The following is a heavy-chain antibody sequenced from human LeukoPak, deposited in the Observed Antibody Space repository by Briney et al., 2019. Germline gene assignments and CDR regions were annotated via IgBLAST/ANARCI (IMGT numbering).Heavy chain of an antibody. CDR1: GFTVSSYA. V-gene: IGHV3-64*01. CDR3: ARGGMLAFEWLVLGYFDY. D-gene: IGHD6-19*01. J-gene: IGHJ4*02. CDR2: ISSNGGST. Sequence: GGSLRLSCAASGFTVSSYAMHWVRQAPGKGLEYVSAISSNGGSTYYANSVKGRFTISRDNSKNTLYLQMGSLRAEDMAVYYCARGGMLAFEWLVLGYFDYWGQGTLVTVSS.